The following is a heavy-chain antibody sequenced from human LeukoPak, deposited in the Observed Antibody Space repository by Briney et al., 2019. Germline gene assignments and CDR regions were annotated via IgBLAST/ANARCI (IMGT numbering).Heavy chain of an antibody. CDR3: AKEDYAGSHYYGMDV. Sequence: GGSLRLSCAASGFTFSSYEMNWVRQAPGKGLEWVSYISRSGSTIYYADSVKGRFTISRDNAKNSLFLQINSLRAEDTAVYYCAKEDYAGSHYYGMDVWGQGTTVTVSS. CDR2: ISRSGSTI. D-gene: IGHD3-22*01. V-gene: IGHV3-48*03. CDR1: GFTFSSYE. J-gene: IGHJ6*02.